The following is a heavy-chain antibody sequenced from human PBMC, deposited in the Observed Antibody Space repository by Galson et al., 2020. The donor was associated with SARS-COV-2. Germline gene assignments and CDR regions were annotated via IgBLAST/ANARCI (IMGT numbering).Heavy chain of an antibody. V-gene: IGHV3-48*04. J-gene: IGHJ4*02. CDR2: ISSSSSTI. CDR3: ARGTALIGVAGTGDY. D-gene: IGHD6-19*01. CDR1: GFTFSDYS. Sequence: GGSLRLSCAASGFTFSDYSMNWVRQAPGKGLEWVSYISSSSSTIYYADSLKGRFTSSRDNAKNSLYLQMNSLRVDDTAVYYCARGTALIGVAGTGDYGGQGTLVAVSS.